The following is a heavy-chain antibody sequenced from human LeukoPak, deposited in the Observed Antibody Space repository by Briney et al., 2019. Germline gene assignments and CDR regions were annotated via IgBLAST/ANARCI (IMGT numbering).Heavy chain of an antibody. J-gene: IGHJ5*02. CDR1: GVSITSNY. CDR3: ARGLNWFDP. V-gene: IGHV4-4*07. Sequence: SETLSLTCSVSGVSITSNYWTWIRQPAGRGLEWIGRVSTRGNTNYNPSLKSRVTTSVDTPKNLFSLKLSSVTAADTAVYYCARGLNWFDPWGQGALVTVSS. CDR2: VSTRGNT.